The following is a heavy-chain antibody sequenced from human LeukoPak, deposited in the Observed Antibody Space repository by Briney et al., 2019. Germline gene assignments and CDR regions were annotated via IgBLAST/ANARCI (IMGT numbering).Heavy chain of an antibody. D-gene: IGHD1-1*01. CDR1: GFTFSIYA. J-gene: IGHJ4*02. V-gene: IGHV3-23*01. CDR2: ISGSGVST. Sequence: GGSLRLSCAASGFTFSIYAMSWVRQAPGKGLEWVSYISGSGVSTYYADSVKGHFTISRDNSKNTLYLQMNTLRAEDTAVYYCAKNNDFGYWGQGTLVTVSS. CDR3: AKNNDFGY.